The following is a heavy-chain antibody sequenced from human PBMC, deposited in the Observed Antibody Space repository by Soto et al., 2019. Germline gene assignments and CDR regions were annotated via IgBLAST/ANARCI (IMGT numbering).Heavy chain of an antibody. CDR1: GFTFDDYA. CDR2: ISWNSGSI. J-gene: IGHJ4*02. D-gene: IGHD4-4*01. Sequence: GGSLRLSCAASGFTFDDYAMHWVRQAPGKGLEWVSGISWNSGSIGYADSVKGRFTISRDNAKNSLYLQMNSLRAEDTALYYCAKDFGDGYNNGFDYWGQGTLVTVSS. V-gene: IGHV3-9*01. CDR3: AKDFGDGYNNGFDY.